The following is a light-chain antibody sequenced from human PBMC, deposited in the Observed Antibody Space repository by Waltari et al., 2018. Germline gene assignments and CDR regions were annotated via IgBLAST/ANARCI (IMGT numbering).Light chain of an antibody. CDR1: QSVSSN. CDR3: QQYADSPCT. V-gene: IGKV3-15*01. CDR2: GAS. J-gene: IGKJ2*02. Sequence: EIVMTQSPATLSVSPGERATLSCRASQSVSSNLAWYQQKPGQAPRLLIYGASTRATGIPARFSGSGSGTEFTLTISSLQSEDFAVYYCQQYADSPCTFGQGTKLEIK.